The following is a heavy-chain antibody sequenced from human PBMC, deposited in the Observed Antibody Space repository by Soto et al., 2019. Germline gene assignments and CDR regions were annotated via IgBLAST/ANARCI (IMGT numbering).Heavy chain of an antibody. D-gene: IGHD4-4*01. V-gene: IGHV3-23*01. CDR3: AKAIIYYSNYWAGMDV. Sequence: EVQLLESGGGLVQPGGSLRLSCAASGFTFSSYAMSWVRQAPGKGLEWVSAISGSGGSTYYADSVKGRFTISRDNSKNPLYLQMNSLRAEDTAVYYCAKAIIYYSNYWAGMDVWGQGTTVTVSS. CDR2: ISGSGGST. CDR1: GFTFSSYA. J-gene: IGHJ6*02.